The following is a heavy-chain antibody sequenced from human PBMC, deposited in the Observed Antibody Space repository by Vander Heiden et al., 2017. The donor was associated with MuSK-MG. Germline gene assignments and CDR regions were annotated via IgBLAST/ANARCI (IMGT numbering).Heavy chain of an antibody. J-gene: IGHJ4*02. CDR3: ARERDYDFWSGWAYFDY. CDR2: IIPILGIA. V-gene: IGHV1-69*04. Sequence: QVQLVQSGAEVKKPGSSVKVSCKASGGTFRSYAISWVRQAPGQGLEWMGRIIPILGIANYAQKFQGRVTITADKSTSTAYMELSSLRSEDTAVYYCARERDYDFWSGWAYFDYWGQGTLVTVSS. D-gene: IGHD3-3*01. CDR1: GGTFRSYA.